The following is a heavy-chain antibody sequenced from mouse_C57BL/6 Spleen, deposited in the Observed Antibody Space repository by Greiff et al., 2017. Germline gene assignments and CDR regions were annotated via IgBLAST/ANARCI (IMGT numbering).Heavy chain of an antibody. Sequence: DVQLLESGAGLVKPGASVKLSCAASGFTFSDYGMHWVRQAPEKGLEWVAYISRGSSAIYYADTVKGRSTMAREKAKNTLYLQMSRLRSEDTAMYYCARYYDYDDWFAYWGQGTMVTVSA. CDR1: GFTFSDYG. D-gene: IGHD2-4*01. V-gene: IGHV5-17*01. J-gene: IGHJ3*01. CDR3: ARYYDYDDWFAY. CDR2: ISRGSSAI.